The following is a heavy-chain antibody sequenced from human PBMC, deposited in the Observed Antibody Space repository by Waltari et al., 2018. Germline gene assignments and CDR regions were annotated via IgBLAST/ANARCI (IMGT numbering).Heavy chain of an antibody. D-gene: IGHD2-21*02. CDR1: GDSISGFY. V-gene: IGHV4-59*01. J-gene: IGHJ5*02. CDR2: NYYTGST. Sequence: QVRLQESGPSLLQPSETLSLTCTVTGDSISGFYWGWVRQPPGKGLDWIGYNYYTGSTNFNPALKGRVTMSVDTSKNQFSLKLSSVTAADTAFYYCARGGGVDWEWFDPGGQGTLVTVSS. CDR3: ARGGGVDWEWFDP.